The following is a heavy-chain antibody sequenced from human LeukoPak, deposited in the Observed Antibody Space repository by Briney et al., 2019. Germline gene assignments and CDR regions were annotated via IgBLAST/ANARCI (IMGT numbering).Heavy chain of an antibody. J-gene: IGHJ3*02. D-gene: IGHD4-23*01. Sequence: PGRSLRLSCAASGLTFDDYALHWVRRAPGKGLEWVSGISWNSGSIGYAHSVKGRFTISRDNAKNSLYLQMNSLRAEDPALYYCAKDLDYGGNSGAFDIWGQGTMVTVSS. CDR1: GLTFDDYA. V-gene: IGHV3-9*01. CDR3: AKDLDYGGNSGAFDI. CDR2: ISWNSGSI.